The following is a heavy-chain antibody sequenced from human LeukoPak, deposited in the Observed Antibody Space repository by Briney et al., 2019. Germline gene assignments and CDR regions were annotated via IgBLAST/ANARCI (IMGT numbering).Heavy chain of an antibody. Sequence: SETLSLTCTVSGGSISSSSYYWGWTRQPPGKGLEWIGSIDYSERSSHNPYLKSRVTISVDTSKNQFSLRLSSVTAADKAVYYCARNVKVGSYYYFDYWGQGTLVTVSS. J-gene: IGHJ4*02. CDR3: ARNVKVGSYYYFDY. CDR2: IDYSERS. CDR1: GGSISSSSYY. V-gene: IGHV4-39*01. D-gene: IGHD3-10*01.